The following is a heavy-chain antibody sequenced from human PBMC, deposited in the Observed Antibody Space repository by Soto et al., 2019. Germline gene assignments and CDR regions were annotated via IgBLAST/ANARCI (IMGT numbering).Heavy chain of an antibody. Sequence: SETLSLTCTVSGGSVSSGSYYWSWIRQPPGKGLEWIGYIYYSGSTNYNPSLKSRVTISVDTSKNQFSLKLSSVAAADTAVYYCARHGGIAAAANWFDPWGQGTLVTVSS. CDR3: ARHGGIAAAANWFDP. CDR1: GGSVSSGSYY. J-gene: IGHJ5*02. D-gene: IGHD6-13*01. CDR2: IYYSGST. V-gene: IGHV4-61*01.